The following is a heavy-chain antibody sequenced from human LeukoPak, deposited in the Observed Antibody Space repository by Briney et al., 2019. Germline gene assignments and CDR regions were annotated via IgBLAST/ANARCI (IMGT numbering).Heavy chain of an antibody. CDR1: GYTFTSYY. D-gene: IGHD6-19*01. V-gene: IGHV1-46*01. Sequence: ASVKVSCKASGYTFTSYYMHWVRQAPGQGLEWMGIINPSGGSTNYAQKFQGRVTMTRDMSTSTGYMELSSLRSEDTAVYYCARDGVAGVYYFAYWGQGPLVTVSS. J-gene: IGHJ4*02. CDR2: INPSGGST. CDR3: ARDGVAGVYYFAY.